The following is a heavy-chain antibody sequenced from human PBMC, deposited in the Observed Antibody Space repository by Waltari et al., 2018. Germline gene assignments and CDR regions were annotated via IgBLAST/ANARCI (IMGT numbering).Heavy chain of an antibody. CDR3: ARDYILGVNDY. V-gene: IGHV3-7*04. CDR1: GFTFSSYW. Sequence: EVQLVESGGGLVQPGGSLRLSCAASGFTFSSYWRSWVRQAPGKGLDWVANIKQDGSEKYYVDSVKGRFTISRDNAKNSLYLQMNSLRAEDTAVYYCARDYILGVNDYWGQGTLVTVSS. J-gene: IGHJ4*02. CDR2: IKQDGSEK. D-gene: IGHD2-21*01.